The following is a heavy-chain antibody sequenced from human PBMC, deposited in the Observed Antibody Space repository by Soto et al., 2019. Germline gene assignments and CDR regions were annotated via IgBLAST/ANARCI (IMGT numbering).Heavy chain of an antibody. CDR2: ICYSGST. V-gene: IGHV4-61*08. CDR1: GGSINNGDYY. J-gene: IGHJ5*02. CDR3: ARELFGRSVWFDP. D-gene: IGHD3-10*01. Sequence: SETLSLTCTVSGGSINNGDYYWSWIRQPPEKGLEWIGYICYSGSTNYNPSLKSRVTISVDTSKNQFSLKLSSVTAADTAVYYCARELFGRSVWFDPWGQGTLVTVSS.